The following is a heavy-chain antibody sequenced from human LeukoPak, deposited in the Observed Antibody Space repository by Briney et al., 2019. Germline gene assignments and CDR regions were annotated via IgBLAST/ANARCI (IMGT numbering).Heavy chain of an antibody. D-gene: IGHD4-17*01. J-gene: IGHJ6*03. CDR2: IYTSGST. Sequence: SETLSLTCTVSGGSISSYYWSWIRQPAGKGLEWIGRIYTSGSTNYNPSLKSRVTMSVDTSKNQFSLKLSSVTAADTAVYYRARGIYGDKRFYYYYYYMDVWGKGTTVTVSS. V-gene: IGHV4-4*07. CDR3: ARGIYGDKRFYYYYYYMDV. CDR1: GGSISSYY.